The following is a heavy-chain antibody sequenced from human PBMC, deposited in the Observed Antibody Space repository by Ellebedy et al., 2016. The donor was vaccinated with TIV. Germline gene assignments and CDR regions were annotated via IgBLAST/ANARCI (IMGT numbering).Heavy chain of an antibody. D-gene: IGHD3-10*01. CDR1: GGSISSGGYY. CDR2: IYYSGST. Sequence: SETLSLTXTVSGGSISSGGYYWSWIRQHPGKGLEWIGYIYYSGSTYYNPSLKSRVTISVDTSKNQFSLKLSSVTAADTAVYYCARVTTMVRGVKSLDYWGQGTLVTVSS. V-gene: IGHV4-31*03. J-gene: IGHJ4*02. CDR3: ARVTTMVRGVKSLDY.